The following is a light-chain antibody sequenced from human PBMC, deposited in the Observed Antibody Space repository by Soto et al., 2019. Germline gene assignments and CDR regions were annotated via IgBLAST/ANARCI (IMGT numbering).Light chain of an antibody. CDR2: AAS. CDR3: QQYGSSRT. Sequence: EIVMTQSPATLSVSPGERVTLSCRASQSVSSDLAWYQQKPGQAPRLLIYAASTRATGIPDRFSGSGSGTDFTLTISRLEPEDFAVYYCQQYGSSRTFGQGTKVDSK. CDR1: QSVSSD. V-gene: IGKV3-20*01. J-gene: IGKJ1*01.